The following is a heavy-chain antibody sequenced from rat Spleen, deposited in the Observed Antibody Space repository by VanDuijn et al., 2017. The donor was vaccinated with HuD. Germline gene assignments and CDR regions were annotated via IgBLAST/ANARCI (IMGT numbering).Heavy chain of an antibody. J-gene: IGHJ2*01. CDR1: GFSLTSNG. CDR2: ISTGGNT. D-gene: IGHD1-4*01. V-gene: IGHV2S12*01. CDR3: VREANYPGITFDY. Sequence: QVHLKESGPGLVQSSQTLSLTCTVSGFSLTSNGVSWVRQPPGEGLEWIAAISTGGNTYYNSLLKSRLSISRDTSKSQVFLKMNSLQTEDTATYYCVREANYPGITFDYWGQGVMVTVSS.